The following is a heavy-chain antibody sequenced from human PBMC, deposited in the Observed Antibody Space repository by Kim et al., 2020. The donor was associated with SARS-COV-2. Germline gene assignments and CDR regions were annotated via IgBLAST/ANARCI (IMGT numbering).Heavy chain of an antibody. V-gene: IGHV4-39*07. D-gene: IGHD6-19*01. CDR3: AREESLAVAGNFDY. J-gene: IGHJ4*02. Sequence: TPSLKTRVTISVDPSKNQFSLKLSSVTAADTAVYYCAREESLAVAGNFDYWGQGALVTVSS.